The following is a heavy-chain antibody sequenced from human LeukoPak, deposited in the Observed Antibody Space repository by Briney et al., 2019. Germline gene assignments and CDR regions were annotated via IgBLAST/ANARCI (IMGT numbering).Heavy chain of an antibody. D-gene: IGHD3-22*01. J-gene: IGHJ4*02. Sequence: GGSLRLSCAASGFTFSSYWMHWVRQAPGKGLGWVASIKQDESEKYFLDSVKGRFTISRDNAENSLYLQMNSLRAEDTAVYYCARVYYQDSGTSYRHLDYWGQGTLVTVSS. V-gene: IGHV3-7*01. CDR3: ARVYYQDSGTSYRHLDY. CDR2: IKQDESEK. CDR1: GFTFSSYW.